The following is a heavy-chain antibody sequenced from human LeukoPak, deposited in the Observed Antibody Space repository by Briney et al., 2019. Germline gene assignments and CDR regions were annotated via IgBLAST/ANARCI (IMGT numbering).Heavy chain of an antibody. J-gene: IGHJ5*02. CDR1: GFTFSSYA. D-gene: IGHD2-15*01. CDR2: ISYDGSNK. Sequence: PGGSLRLSCAASGFTFSSYAMRWVRQAPGKGLEWVAVISYDGSNKYYADSVKGRFTISRDNSKNTLYLQMNSLRAEDTAVYYCARDGGPYDDCSGGSCHPPGNWFDPWGQGTLVTVSS. V-gene: IGHV3-30*01. CDR3: ARDGGPYDDCSGGSCHPPGNWFDP.